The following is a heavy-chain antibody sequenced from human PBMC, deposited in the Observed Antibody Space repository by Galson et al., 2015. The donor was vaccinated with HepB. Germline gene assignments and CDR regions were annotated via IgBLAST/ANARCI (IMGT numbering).Heavy chain of an antibody. CDR2: ISGSGGGT. CDR1: GFTFSNYA. Sequence: SLRLSCAASGFTFSNYAMNRVRQAPGKGLEWVSAISGSGGGTYYADSVKGRFTISRDDSKNTLRLQMNSLRAEDTAIYYCAKTYNSDWYEFDYWGQGTLVTVPS. V-gene: IGHV3-23*01. CDR3: AKTYNSDWYEFDY. D-gene: IGHD6-19*01. J-gene: IGHJ4*02.